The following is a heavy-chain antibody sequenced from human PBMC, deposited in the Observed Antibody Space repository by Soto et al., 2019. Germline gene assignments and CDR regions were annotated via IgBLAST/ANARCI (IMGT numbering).Heavy chain of an antibody. D-gene: IGHD5-18*01. CDR1: GDSFTSYD. CDR2: MNPNSGNT. Sequence: ASVKVSCEASGDSFTSYDINWVRQATGQGLEWMGWMNPNSGNTGYAQKFQGRVTMTRNTSISTAYMELSSLRSEDTAVYYCASSTAMVLYGDAFDIWGQGTMVTVSS. CDR3: ASSTAMVLYGDAFDI. J-gene: IGHJ3*02. V-gene: IGHV1-8*01.